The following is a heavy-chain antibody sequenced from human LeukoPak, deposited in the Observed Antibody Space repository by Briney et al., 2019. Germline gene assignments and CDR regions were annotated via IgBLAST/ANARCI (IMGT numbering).Heavy chain of an antibody. J-gene: IGHJ5*02. CDR3: ARLIDTPYYYGSGSYYRWGWFDP. V-gene: IGHV4-34*01. CDR2: INHSGST. Sequence: SETLSLTCAVYGGSFSGYYWSWICQPPGKGLEWIGEINHSGSTNYNPSLKSRVTISVDTSKNQFSLKLSSVTAADTAVYYCARLIDTPYYYGSGSYYRWGWFDPWGQGTLVTVSS. D-gene: IGHD3-10*01. CDR1: GGSFSGYY.